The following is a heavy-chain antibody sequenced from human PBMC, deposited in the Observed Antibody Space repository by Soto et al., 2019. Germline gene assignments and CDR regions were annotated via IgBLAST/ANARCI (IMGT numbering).Heavy chain of an antibody. Sequence: SVKVSCKASGGTFSSYAISWVRQAPGQGLEWMGGIIPIFGTANYAQKFQGRVTITADESTSTAYMELSSLRSEDTAVYYCATSGNSVPPNFDYWGQGTLVTVSS. J-gene: IGHJ4*02. D-gene: IGHD2-21*02. CDR3: ATSGNSVPPNFDY. CDR1: GGTFSSYA. CDR2: IIPIFGTA. V-gene: IGHV1-69*13.